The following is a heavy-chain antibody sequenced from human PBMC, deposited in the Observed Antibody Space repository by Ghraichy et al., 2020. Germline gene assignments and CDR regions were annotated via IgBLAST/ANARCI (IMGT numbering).Heavy chain of an antibody. CDR1: GYTFTSYD. CDR2: MNPNSGNT. V-gene: IGHV1-8*01. J-gene: IGHJ6*03. D-gene: IGHD2-2*01. CDR3: ARGRGYCSSTSCPLSLNYYYFYMDV. Sequence: ASVKVSCKASGYTFTSYDINWVRQATGQGLEWMGWMNPNSGNTVYAQKFQGRVTMTRNTSISTAYMELSSLRSEDTAVYYCARGRGYCSSTSCPLSLNYYYFYMDVWGKGTTVTVSS.